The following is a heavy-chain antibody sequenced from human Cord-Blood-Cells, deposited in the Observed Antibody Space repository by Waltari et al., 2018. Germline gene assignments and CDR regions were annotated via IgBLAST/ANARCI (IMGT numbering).Heavy chain of an antibody. Sequence: QLQLQESGPGLVKPSETLSLTCTVSGGAISSSSYYWGWIRQPPGKGLEWIGSIYYSGSTYYNPSLKSRVTISVDTSKNQFSLKLSSVTAADTAVYYCARLRYNWNFDYWGQGTLVTVSS. V-gene: IGHV4-39*07. CDR2: IYYSGST. J-gene: IGHJ4*02. D-gene: IGHD1-1*01. CDR3: ARLRYNWNFDY. CDR1: GGAISSSSYY.